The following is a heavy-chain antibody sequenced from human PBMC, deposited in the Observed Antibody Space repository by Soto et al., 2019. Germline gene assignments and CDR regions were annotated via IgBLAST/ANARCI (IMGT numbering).Heavy chain of an antibody. CDR2: FNTYNDKR. Sequence: QVQLVQSGAVVEKPGASVKVSCKTSGYTFTSFGISWVRQAPGQGLEWIGWFNTYNDKRKYSQKLQGRVSMTTETSTNTVYMELRSLTSDDTAVYYGVRDRIVAGPAGQDTCDFWGQGTMVTVSS. D-gene: IGHD2-2*01. CDR3: VRDRIVAGPAGQDTCDF. CDR1: GYTFTSFG. V-gene: IGHV1-18*01. J-gene: IGHJ3*01.